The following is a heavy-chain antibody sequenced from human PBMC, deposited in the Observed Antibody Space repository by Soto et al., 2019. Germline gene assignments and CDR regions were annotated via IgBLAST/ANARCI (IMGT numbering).Heavy chain of an antibody. Sequence: QVQLVESGGGVVQPGRSLRLSCAASGFTFSSYAMHWVRQAPGKGLEWVAVISYDGSNKYYADSVKGRFTISRDNSKNTLYLQMNSLRAEDTAVYYCLSSSWWNDAFDIWGQGTMVTVSS. V-gene: IGHV3-30-3*01. CDR3: LSSSWWNDAFDI. D-gene: IGHD6-13*01. J-gene: IGHJ3*02. CDR2: ISYDGSNK. CDR1: GFTFSSYA.